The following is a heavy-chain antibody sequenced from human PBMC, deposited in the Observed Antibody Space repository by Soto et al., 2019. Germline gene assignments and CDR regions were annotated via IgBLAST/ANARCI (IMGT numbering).Heavy chain of an antibody. CDR3: ARHFRAFDI. CDR2: ISYSGST. CDR1: GGSISSSTYY. V-gene: IGHV4-39*01. J-gene: IGHJ3*02. Sequence: SETLSLTCTVSGGSISSSTYYWGWIRQPPGKGLEWIGSISYSGSTYYNPPLKSRVTISVDTSKNQFSLKLSSVTAADTAVYYCARHFRAFDISGQGTMVIVSS.